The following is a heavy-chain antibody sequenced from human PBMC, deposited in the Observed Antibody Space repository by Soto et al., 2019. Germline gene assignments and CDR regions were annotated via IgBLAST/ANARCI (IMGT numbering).Heavy chain of an antibody. Sequence: QLQLQESGPGLVKPSETLSLTCTVSGGSISSSSYYWGWIRQPPGKGLEWIGSIYYSGSTYYNPSLKSRVTISVDTSKNQFFLKLSSVTAADTAVYYCSRHNWNDEGAFDIWGQGSMVTVSS. CDR3: SRHNWNDEGAFDI. CDR2: IYYSGST. J-gene: IGHJ3*02. V-gene: IGHV4-39*01. CDR1: GGSISSSSYY. D-gene: IGHD1-1*01.